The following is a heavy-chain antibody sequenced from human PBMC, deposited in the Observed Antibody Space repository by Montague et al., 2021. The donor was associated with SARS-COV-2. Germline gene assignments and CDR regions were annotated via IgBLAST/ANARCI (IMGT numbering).Heavy chain of an antibody. D-gene: IGHD5-12*01. Sequence: SETLSLTCTVSGGSISSSSYYWGWIRQPPGKGLEWIGSIYYSGSTYYNPSLKRRVTISVDTSKNQFSLKLSSVTAADAAVYCCARGGYSGYWDYWGQGTLVTVSS. CDR1: GGSISSSSYY. V-gene: IGHV4-39*07. J-gene: IGHJ4*02. CDR3: ARGGYSGYWDY. CDR2: IYYSGST.